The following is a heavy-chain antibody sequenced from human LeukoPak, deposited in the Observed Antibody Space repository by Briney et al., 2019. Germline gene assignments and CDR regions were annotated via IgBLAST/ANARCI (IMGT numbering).Heavy chain of an antibody. Sequence: GESLQISCKGSGYSFTSYWIGWVRQMPGKGLEWMGIIYPGDSDTRYRPSFQGQVTISADKSISTAYRRWSSLKASDTALSYWARRAYDYVWGSYRYHFDYWGQGTLVTVSS. V-gene: IGHV5-51*01. J-gene: IGHJ4*02. CDR1: GYSFTSYW. CDR3: ARRAYDYVWGSYRYHFDY. D-gene: IGHD3-16*02. CDR2: IYPGDSDT.